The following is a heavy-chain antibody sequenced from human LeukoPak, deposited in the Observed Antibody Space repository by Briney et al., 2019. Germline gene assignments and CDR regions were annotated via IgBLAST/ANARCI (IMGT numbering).Heavy chain of an antibody. V-gene: IGHV4-59*01. CDR2: IYYSGST. CDR3: ARMPYCSSTSCANYYNYYGLDV. J-gene: IGHJ6*02. Sequence: PSETLSLTCTVSGGSISSYYWSWIRQPPGKGVEWIGYIYYSGSTNYNPSLKSRVTISVDTSKNQFSLKLSSVTAADTAVYYCARMPYCSSTSCANYYNYYGLDVWGQGTTVTVSS. D-gene: IGHD2-2*01. CDR1: GGSISSYY.